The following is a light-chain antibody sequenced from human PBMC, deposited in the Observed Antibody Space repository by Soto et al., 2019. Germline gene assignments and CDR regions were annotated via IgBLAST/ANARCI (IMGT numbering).Light chain of an antibody. Sequence: EMVMTQSPATLSVSPGERATLSCRARQSVSSNLAWYQQKPGQAPRLLIYGASTRATGIPARFSGSGSGTEFTLTISSLQSEDFAVYYCQQYNSWPPFTFGPGTRVDIK. J-gene: IGKJ3*01. CDR1: QSVSSN. CDR2: GAS. V-gene: IGKV3-15*01. CDR3: QQYNSWPPFT.